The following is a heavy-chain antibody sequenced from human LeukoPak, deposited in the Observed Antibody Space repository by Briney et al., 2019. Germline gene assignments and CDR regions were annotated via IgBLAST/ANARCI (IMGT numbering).Heavy chain of an antibody. V-gene: IGHV3-23*01. CDR3: ASSSGWYSDAFDI. CDR1: GFTFDDYA. CDR2: ISGSGGST. J-gene: IGHJ3*02. D-gene: IGHD6-19*01. Sequence: GGSLRLSCAASGFTFDDYAMHWVRQAPGKGLEWVSAISGSGGSTYYADSVKGRFTISRDNSKNTLYLQMNSLRAEDTAVYYCASSSGWYSDAFDIWGQGTMVTVSS.